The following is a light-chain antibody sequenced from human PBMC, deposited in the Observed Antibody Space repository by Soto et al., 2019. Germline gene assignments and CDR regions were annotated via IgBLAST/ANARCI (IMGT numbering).Light chain of an antibody. CDR3: QSYDSSLSGSGV. V-gene: IGLV1-44*01. CDR1: RSNIGRNT. J-gene: IGLJ3*02. CDR2: GHN. Sequence: QSVLTQPPSASGTPGQRVTISCSGSRSNIGRNTVNWYQQLPGTAPKLLISGHNNRPSGVPDRFFGSKSGTSASLTIIGLQAEDEADYYCQSYDSSLSGSGVFGGGTKLTVL.